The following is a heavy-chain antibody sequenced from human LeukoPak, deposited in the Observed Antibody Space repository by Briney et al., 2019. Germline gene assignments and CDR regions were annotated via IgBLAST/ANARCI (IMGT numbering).Heavy chain of an antibody. CDR3: ARVRRITMIVVAIYRAFDI. J-gene: IGHJ3*02. Sequence: PGGSLRLSCAASGFTFDDYGMSWVRQAPGKGLEWVSGINWNGGSTGYADSVKGRFTISRDNAKNSLYLQMNSLRAEDTALYYCARVRRITMIVVAIYRAFDIWGQGTMVTVSS. V-gene: IGHV3-20*04. CDR1: GFTFDDYG. D-gene: IGHD3-22*01. CDR2: INWNGGST.